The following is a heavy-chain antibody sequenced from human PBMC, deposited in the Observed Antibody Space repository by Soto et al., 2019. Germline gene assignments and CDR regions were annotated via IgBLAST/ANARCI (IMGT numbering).Heavy chain of an antibody. CDR1: DGSIRSADYY. CDR2: IYYSGST. D-gene: IGHD3-10*01. CDR3: ATKGRNYYGSGSYYKMADY. Sequence: SETMSLTCTVSDGSIRSADYYWRWIRPPPGKGLEWIGSIYYSGSTYYNPSLKSRVTISVDTSKNQFSLKLSSVTAADTAVYYCATKGRNYYGSGSYYKMADYWGQGTLVTVSS. J-gene: IGHJ4*02. V-gene: IGHV4-39*01.